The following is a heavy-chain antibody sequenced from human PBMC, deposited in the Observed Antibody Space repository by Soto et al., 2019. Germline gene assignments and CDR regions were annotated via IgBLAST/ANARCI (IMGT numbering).Heavy chain of an antibody. CDR2: IYYSGST. J-gene: IGHJ4*02. V-gene: IGHV4-59*08. CDR1: GGSISSYY. CDR3: ARLYYDFWSGYYEYYFDY. Sequence: ASETLSLTCTVSGGSISSYYWSWIRQPPGKGLEWIGYIYYSGSTNYNPSLKSRVTISVDTSKNQFSLKLSSVTAADTAVYYCARLYYDFWSGYYEYYFDYWGQGTLVTVSS. D-gene: IGHD3-3*01.